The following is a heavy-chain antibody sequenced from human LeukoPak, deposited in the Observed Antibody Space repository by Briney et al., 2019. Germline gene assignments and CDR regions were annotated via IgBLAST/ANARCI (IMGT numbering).Heavy chain of an antibody. Sequence: GGSLRLSCAASGFTFSTYGMYWVRQAPGKGLEWVATIWSDRSNKYYADSVKGRFTISRDNSKNTLYLQMNSLRAEDTAVYYCASVCSGTSCHFDYWGQGTLVTVSS. V-gene: IGHV3-33*01. D-gene: IGHD2-2*01. CDR3: ASVCSGTSCHFDY. J-gene: IGHJ4*02. CDR1: GFTFSTYG. CDR2: IWSDRSNK.